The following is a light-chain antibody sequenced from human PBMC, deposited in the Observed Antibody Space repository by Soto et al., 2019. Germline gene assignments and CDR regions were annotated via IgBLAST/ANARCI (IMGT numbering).Light chain of an antibody. CDR3: AAWDDSLSGRV. Sequence: QSVLTQPPSASGTPGQRVTISCSGSSSNIGSNYVYWYQQLPGTAPKLLIYSNNQLPSGVPDRFSGSKSGTSASLAISGLRSEAEADYYCAAWDDSLSGRVFGGGTKVTVL. CDR1: SSNIGSNY. V-gene: IGLV1-47*02. CDR2: SNN. J-gene: IGLJ3*02.